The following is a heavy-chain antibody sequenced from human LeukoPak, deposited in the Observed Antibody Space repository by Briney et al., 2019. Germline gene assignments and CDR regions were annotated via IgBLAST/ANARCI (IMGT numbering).Heavy chain of an antibody. J-gene: IGHJ6*02. CDR3: ARDRYDNTCYYYGMDV. CDR1: GYTFTGYY. V-gene: IGHV1-2*02. CDR2: INPNSGGT. D-gene: IGHD3-9*01. Sequence: ASVKVSCKASGYTFTGYYMHWVRQAPGQGLEWMGWINPNSGGTNYSQKFQGRVTMTRDTSISTAYMELSRLRSDDTAVYYCARDRYDNTCYYYGMDVWGQGTTVTVSS.